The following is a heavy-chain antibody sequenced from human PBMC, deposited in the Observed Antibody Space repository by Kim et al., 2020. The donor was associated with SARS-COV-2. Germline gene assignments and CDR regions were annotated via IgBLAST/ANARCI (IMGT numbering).Heavy chain of an antibody. J-gene: IGHJ4*02. V-gene: IGHV3-7*01. CDR1: GFTFSNSW. Sequence: GGSLRLSCAASGFTFSNSWMTWVRQGAGKGLEWVAGIKYDGSEKYYVDSVKGRFTISRDNAKNSLYLQMNSLRAEDTAIYYCARWFCGAACYHLDSWGQGTLVTVSS. CDR3: ARWFCGAACYHLDS. D-gene: IGHD2-21*02. CDR2: IKYDGSEK.